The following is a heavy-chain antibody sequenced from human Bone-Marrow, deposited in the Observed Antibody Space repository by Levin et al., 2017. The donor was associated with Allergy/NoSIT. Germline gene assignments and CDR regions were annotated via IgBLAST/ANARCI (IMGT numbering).Heavy chain of an antibody. CDR2: ISGSGGST. D-gene: IGHD1-7*01. V-gene: IGHV3-23*01. CDR1: GFTFSSYA. Sequence: LSLTCAASGFTFSSYAMSWVRQAPGKGLEWVSAISGSGGSTYYADSVKGRFTISRDNSKNTLYLQMNSLRAEDTAVYYCAKVKSGITGTRGAFDSWGQGTMVTVSS. CDR3: AKVKSGITGTRGAFDS. J-gene: IGHJ3*02.